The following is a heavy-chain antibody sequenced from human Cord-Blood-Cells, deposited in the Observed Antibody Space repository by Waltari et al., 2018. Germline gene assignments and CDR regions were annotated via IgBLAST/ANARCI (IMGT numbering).Heavy chain of an antibody. CDR2: IYHSGST. D-gene: IGHD2-15*01. Sequence: QVQLQESGPGLVKPSETLFLTCAVSGYSISSGYYWGWIRQPPGKGLEWIGSIYHSGSTYYNPSLKSRVTISVDTSKNQFSLKLSSVTAADTAVYYCARDRLSCSGGSCYKVFGYWGQGTLVTVSS. V-gene: IGHV4-38-2*02. CDR1: GYSISSGYY. J-gene: IGHJ4*02. CDR3: ARDRLSCSGGSCYKVFGY.